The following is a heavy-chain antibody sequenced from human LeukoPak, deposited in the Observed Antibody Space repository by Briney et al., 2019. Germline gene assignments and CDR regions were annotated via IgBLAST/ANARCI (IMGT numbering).Heavy chain of an antibody. J-gene: IGHJ4*02. CDR3: VRDDGSTWLFDS. Sequence: GASVTVSCKASGYTFSRYTIHWVRQAPGQSLEWMGWIYPGNGNTEYSQNFQGRVSFTRDTSASIVYMELSSLTSEDTAVYYCVRDDGSTWLFDSWGQGTLVTVSS. CDR2: IYPGNGNT. CDR1: GYTFSRYT. V-gene: IGHV1-3*01. D-gene: IGHD6-13*01.